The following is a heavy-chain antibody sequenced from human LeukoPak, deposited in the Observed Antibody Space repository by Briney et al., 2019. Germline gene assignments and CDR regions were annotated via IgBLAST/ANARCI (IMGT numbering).Heavy chain of an antibody. D-gene: IGHD6-13*01. CDR2: ISYDGSNK. J-gene: IGHJ4*02. CDR1: GFTFSSYG. Sequence: GGSLRLSCAASGFTFSSYGMHWVRQAPGKGLEWVAVISYDGSNKYYADSVKGRFTISRDNSKNTLYLQMNSLRAEDTAVYYCAKDHSSSWYYFDYWGQGTLVTVSS. CDR3: AKDHSSSWYYFDY. V-gene: IGHV3-30*18.